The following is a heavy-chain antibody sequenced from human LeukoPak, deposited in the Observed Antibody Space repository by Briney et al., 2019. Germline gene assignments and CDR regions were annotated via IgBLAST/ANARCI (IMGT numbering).Heavy chain of an antibody. Sequence: GGSLRLSCAASGFTFSSYEMNWVRQAPGKGLEWVANIKQDGSEKYYVDSVKGRFTISRDNAKNSLYLQMNSLRAEDTAVYYCAREDSTPIFDYWGQGTLVTVSS. CDR3: AREDSTPIFDY. D-gene: IGHD2-2*01. J-gene: IGHJ4*02. CDR2: IKQDGSEK. V-gene: IGHV3-7*01. CDR1: GFTFSSYE.